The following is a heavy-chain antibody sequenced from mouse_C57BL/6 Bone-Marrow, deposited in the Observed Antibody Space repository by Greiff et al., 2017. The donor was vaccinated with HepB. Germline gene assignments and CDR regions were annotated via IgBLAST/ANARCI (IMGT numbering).Heavy chain of an antibody. CDR3: ARVGDGYFLFAY. CDR1: GYTFTDYY. D-gene: IGHD2-3*01. CDR2: INPYNGGT. Sequence: EVQLQQSGPVLVKPGASVKMSCKASGYTFTDYYMNWVKQSHGKSLEWIGVINPYNGGTSYNQKFKGKATLTVDKSSSTAYMELNSLTSEDSAVYYCARVGDGYFLFAYWGQGTLVTVSA. V-gene: IGHV1-19*01. J-gene: IGHJ3*01.